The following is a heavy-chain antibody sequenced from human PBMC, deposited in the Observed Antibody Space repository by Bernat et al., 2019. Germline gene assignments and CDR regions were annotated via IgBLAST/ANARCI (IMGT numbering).Heavy chain of an antibody. D-gene: IGHD3-3*01. Sequence: EVQLVESGGGLVQPGGPLRLSCAASGFTFSSYWMHWVRQAPGKGLVWVSRINSDGSGTRYADSVKGRFTISRDNAKNTLYLQMNSLRSEDTAVYYCAGEFVTIFGVNYYQYGMDVWGQGTTVTVSS. V-gene: IGHV3-74*01. CDR3: AGEFVTIFGVNYYQYGMDV. CDR1: GFTFSSYW. CDR2: INSDGSGT. J-gene: IGHJ6*02.